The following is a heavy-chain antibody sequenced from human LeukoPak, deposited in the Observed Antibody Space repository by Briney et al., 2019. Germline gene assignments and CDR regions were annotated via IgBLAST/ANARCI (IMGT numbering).Heavy chain of an antibody. CDR3: TREYPASFDY. CDR2: ISGDGSNI. V-gene: IGHV3-74*01. J-gene: IGHJ4*02. CDR1: GFTFSSYA. Sequence: GGSLRLSCAASGFTFSSYAMSWVRRAPGKGLLWVSRISGDGSNIRYADSVKGRFTISRDNAKNTLYLQMNSLRAEDTAVYYCTREYPASFDYWGQGTLVTVSS.